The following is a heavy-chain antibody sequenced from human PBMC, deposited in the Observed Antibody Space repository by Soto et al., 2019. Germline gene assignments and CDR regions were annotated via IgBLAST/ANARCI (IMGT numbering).Heavy chain of an antibody. Sequence: SVKVSCKASGGSFGKSAINWVRQTPGQGLEWLGGFIPVYRTLNYAQKFQGRVTITADESTGTAYMTLSSLASDDTAVYYCATGVIWIGYFTVDSWGQGTRVTVST. CDR3: ATGVIWIGYFTVDS. D-gene: IGHD3-3*01. V-gene: IGHV1-69*13. CDR1: GGSFGKSA. J-gene: IGHJ4*02. CDR2: FIPVYRTL.